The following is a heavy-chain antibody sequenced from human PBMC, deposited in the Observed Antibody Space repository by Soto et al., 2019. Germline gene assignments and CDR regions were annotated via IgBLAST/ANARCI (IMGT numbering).Heavy chain of an antibody. V-gene: IGHV3-21*01. CDR2: ISTSSDYI. J-gene: IGHJ6*02. CDR3: ANHEAADTFSDYYGMYV. D-gene: IGHD6-13*01. Sequence: EVQLVESGGGLVKPGGSLRLSRAASGFTFSSYSMNWVRQAPGKGLEWVSSISTSSDYIYYADSVKGRFTISRDNAKNSLYLQMNSLRAEDTAVYYCANHEAADTFSDYYGMYVWGQGTTVTVSS. CDR1: GFTFSSYS.